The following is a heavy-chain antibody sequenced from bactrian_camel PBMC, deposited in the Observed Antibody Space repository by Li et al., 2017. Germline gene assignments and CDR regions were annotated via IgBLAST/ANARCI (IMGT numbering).Heavy chain of an antibody. CDR3: VRVGMMWDFSY. CDR1: GFTVGSYW. Sequence: QLVESGGGLVQPGGSLRLSCTASGFTVGSYWMNWVRQAPGKGLEWVATMDNDGGRTYYADSVKGRFTISRDIAKNTVYLRMNSLETENTGVYYCVRVGMMWDFSYWGQGTQVTVS. V-gene: IGHV3S25*01. D-gene: IGHD2*01. J-gene: IGHJ6*01. CDR2: MDNDGGRT.